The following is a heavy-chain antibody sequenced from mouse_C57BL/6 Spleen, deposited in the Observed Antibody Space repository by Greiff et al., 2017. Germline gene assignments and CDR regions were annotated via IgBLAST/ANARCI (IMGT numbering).Heavy chain of an antibody. V-gene: IGHV1-69*01. CDR3: ARNGYGSTWFAY. D-gene: IGHD1-1*01. J-gene: IGHJ3*01. Sequence: VQLQQSGAELVMPGASVKLSCKASGYTFTSYWMHWVKQRPGQGLEWIGEIDPSDSYTNYNQKFKGKSTLTVDKSSSTAYMQLSSLTSEDSAVYYWARNGYGSTWFAYWGQGTLVTVSA. CDR2: IDPSDSYT. CDR1: GYTFTSYW.